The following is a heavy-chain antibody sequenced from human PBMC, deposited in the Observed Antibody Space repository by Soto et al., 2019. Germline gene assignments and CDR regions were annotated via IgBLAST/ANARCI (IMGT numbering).Heavy chain of an antibody. CDR1: GGSISSSSYY. CDR2: IYYSGST. V-gene: IGHV4-39*02. J-gene: IGHJ4*02. D-gene: IGHD4-17*01. Sequence: SETLSLTCTVSGGSISSSSYYWGWIRQPPGKGLEWVGSIYYSGSTYYNPSLKSRVTISVDTSKNQFSLKLSSVTAADTAVYYCARDGIDYGDDYWGQGTLVTVSS. CDR3: ARDGIDYGDDY.